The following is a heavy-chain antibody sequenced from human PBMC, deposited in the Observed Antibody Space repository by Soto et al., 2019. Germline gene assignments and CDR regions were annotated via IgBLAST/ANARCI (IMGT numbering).Heavy chain of an antibody. CDR1: GFAFSTYA. CDR3: AGRSDY. J-gene: IGHJ4*02. Sequence: EVQLLESGGGLVQPGGSLRLSCAASGFAFSTYAMSWVRQAPGKGLEWVSTISGSGGSIYYADSVKGRFSISRDNSKSTMYLQMNSLRVEDTAVYFCAGRSDYWGQGTLVTVSS. CDR2: ISGSGGSI. V-gene: IGHV3-23*01.